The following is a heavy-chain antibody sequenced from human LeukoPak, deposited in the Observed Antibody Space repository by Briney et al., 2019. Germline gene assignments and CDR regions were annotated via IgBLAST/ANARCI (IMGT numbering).Heavy chain of an antibody. J-gene: IGHJ6*02. CDR1: GFTFSSYG. D-gene: IGHD6-13*01. CDR3: ASAAVDYYYYGMDV. CDR2: IIPIFGTA. V-gene: IGHV1-69*01. Sequence: GGSLRLSCAASGFTFSSYGMHWVRQAPGQGLEWMGGIIPIFGTANYAQKFQGRVTITADESTSTAYMELSSLRSEDTAVYYCASAAVDYYYYGMDVWGQGTTVTVSS.